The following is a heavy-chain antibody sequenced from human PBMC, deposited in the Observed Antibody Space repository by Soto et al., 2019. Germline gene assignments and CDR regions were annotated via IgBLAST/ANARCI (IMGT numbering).Heavy chain of an antibody. D-gene: IGHD6-13*01. CDR3: AKGGSVYSSSWYRGDYFDY. CDR1: GFTFSSYG. Sequence: PGGSLRLSCAASGFTFSSYGMHWVRQAPGKGLEWVAVISYDGSNKYYADSVKGRFTISRDNSKNTLYLQMNSLRAEDTAVYYCAKGGSVYSSSWYRGDYFDYWGQGTLVTVSS. V-gene: IGHV3-30*18. CDR2: ISYDGSNK. J-gene: IGHJ4*02.